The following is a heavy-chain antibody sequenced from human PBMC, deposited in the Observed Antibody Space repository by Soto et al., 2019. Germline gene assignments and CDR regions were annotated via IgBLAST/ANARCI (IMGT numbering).Heavy chain of an antibody. J-gene: IGHJ4*02. Sequence: QVQLVESGGGVAQPGGSLRLSCAASGFSFNAYGMHWVRQAPGKGLEWVAVISSDGSNTYYSGSVTGRFTISRDNSKKTLFLQMNWLRTEDAAVYYCAKARQDIVVVVAPAYWGQGTLVAVSS. CDR1: GFSFNAYG. CDR3: AKARQDIVVVVAPAY. CDR2: ISSDGSNT. V-gene: IGHV3-30*18. D-gene: IGHD2-15*01.